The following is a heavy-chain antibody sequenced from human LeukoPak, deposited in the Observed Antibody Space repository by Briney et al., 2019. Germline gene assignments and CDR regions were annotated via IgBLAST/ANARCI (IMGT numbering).Heavy chain of an antibody. D-gene: IGHD3-16*01. J-gene: IGHJ4*02. CDR1: GFTFSSYT. V-gene: IGHV3-21*01. Sequence: GGSLRLSCVASGFTFSSYTMNWVRQAPGKGLEWASSISSSSSYIYYADSVKGRFTISRDNAKNSLYLQMNSLRAEDTAVYYCARDLGWGREPGRSFDYWGQGTLVTVSS. CDR2: ISSSSSYI. CDR3: ARDLGWGREPGRSFDY.